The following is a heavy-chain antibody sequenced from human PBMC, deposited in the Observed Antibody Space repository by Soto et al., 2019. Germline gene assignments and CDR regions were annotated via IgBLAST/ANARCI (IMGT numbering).Heavy chain of an antibody. CDR1: GGSISYEYYH. CDR3: ASEDDGGDRDYYGLDV. Sequence: QVQLQQSGPGLVKPSQTLSLTCTVSGGSISYEYYHWTWIRQAPGKGLEWIGYIHYSGSILYNPSFKSRVTISADTSKYQFPQQLSSVPAADTAVYFCASEDDGGDRDYYGLDVWGQGNTVTVSS. J-gene: IGHJ6*02. V-gene: IGHV4-30-4*08. D-gene: IGHD2-21*02. CDR2: IHYSGSI.